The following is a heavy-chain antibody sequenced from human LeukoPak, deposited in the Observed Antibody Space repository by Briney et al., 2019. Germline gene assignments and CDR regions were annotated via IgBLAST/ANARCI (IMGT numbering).Heavy chain of an antibody. J-gene: IGHJ4*02. V-gene: IGHV4-59*08. D-gene: IGHD6-19*01. Sequence: SETLSLTCTVSGGSISSYYWSWIRQPPGKGLEWIGYIYYSGSTNYNPSLKSRVTISVDTSKNQFSLKLSSVTAADTAVYYCARGIAVAGRLFPYYFDYWGQGTLVTVSS. CDR2: IYYSGST. CDR1: GGSISSYY. CDR3: ARGIAVAGRLFPYYFDY.